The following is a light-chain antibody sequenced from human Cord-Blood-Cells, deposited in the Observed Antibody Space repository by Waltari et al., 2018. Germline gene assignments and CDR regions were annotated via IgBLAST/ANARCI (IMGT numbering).Light chain of an antibody. Sequence: DIQMPQSPSSLSASVGDRVTITCPASQSISSYLNWYQQKPGKAPKLLIYAASSLQSGVPSRFSGSGSGTDFTLTISSLQPEDFATYYCQQSYSTPWTFGQGTKVEIK. J-gene: IGKJ1*01. V-gene: IGKV1-39*01. CDR1: QSISSY. CDR3: QQSYSTPWT. CDR2: AAS.